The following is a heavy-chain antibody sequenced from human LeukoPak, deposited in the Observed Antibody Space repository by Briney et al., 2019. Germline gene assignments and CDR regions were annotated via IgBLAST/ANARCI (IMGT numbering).Heavy chain of an antibody. V-gene: IGHV3-30*18. J-gene: IGHJ4*02. CDR3: AKDHRSRYFDY. CDR2: ISYDGSNK. CDR1: GFTFSSYV. Sequence: GGSLRLSCAPSGFTFSSYVMHWLRQAPGKGLHWVAVISYDGSNKYYADSVKGRFTIARDNSKNTLYLQMNRLGAEDTVVYYGAKDHRSRYFDYWGQGTLVTVSS.